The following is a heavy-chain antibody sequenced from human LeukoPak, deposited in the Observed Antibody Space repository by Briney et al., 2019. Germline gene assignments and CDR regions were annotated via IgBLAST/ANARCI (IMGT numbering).Heavy chain of an antibody. J-gene: IGHJ4*02. CDR1: GGSISSTNW. D-gene: IGHD3-3*01. CDR2: AHLDGRT. V-gene: IGHV4-4*02. CDR3: AREGGFYRPLDY. Sequence: PSETLSLTCGVSGGSISSTNWWTWIRQPPGKGLEWIGGAHLDGRTNYNPSLESRLTMSVDLSENHISLKLTSVTAADTAVYYCAREGGFYRPLDYTGQGTLVTVSS.